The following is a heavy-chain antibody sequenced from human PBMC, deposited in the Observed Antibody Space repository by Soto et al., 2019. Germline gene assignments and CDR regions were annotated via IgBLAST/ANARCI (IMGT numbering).Heavy chain of an antibody. Sequence: EVQLVESGGGLVTPGGSLRLSCVVSGFTFNNAWMNWVRQAPGKGLEWVGRMKNNWATAYAAFVKGRFTFSRDDSRGTLYLQMNSLETEDTAVYYCTADLSPPEGPSYPIDYWGQGTLVTVSS. CDR1: GFTFNNAW. CDR2: MKNNWAT. V-gene: IGHV3-15*01. CDR3: TADLSPPEGPSYPIDY. D-gene: IGHD1-26*01. J-gene: IGHJ4*02.